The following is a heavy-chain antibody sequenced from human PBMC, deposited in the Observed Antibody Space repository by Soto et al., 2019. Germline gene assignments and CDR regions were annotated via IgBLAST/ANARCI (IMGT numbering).Heavy chain of an antibody. Sequence: EVQLLESGGGLVQPGGSLTLSCAGSGVTLKKHAMSWVRQAPGKGLEWVSTIGSDSHYADSVKGRFTISRDNSRDTLDLHMSSLTADDTALYYCVSWVSTNFDYWGQGTLVTVSS. D-gene: IGHD2-2*01. CDR1: GVTLKKHA. CDR2: IGSDS. CDR3: VSWVSTNFDY. V-gene: IGHV3-23*01. J-gene: IGHJ4*02.